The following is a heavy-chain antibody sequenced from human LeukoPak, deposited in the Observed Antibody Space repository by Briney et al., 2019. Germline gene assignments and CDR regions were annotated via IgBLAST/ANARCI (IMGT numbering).Heavy chain of an antibody. D-gene: IGHD6-13*01. CDR3: ARDRSRIAAAGNVDY. CDR1: GFTFSSYS. Sequence: GGSLRLSCAASGFTFSSYSMNWVRQAPGKGLEWVSSISSNNNYIYYADSVKGRFTISRDNAKNSLYLQMNSLRAEDTAVYYCARDRSRIAAAGNVDYWGQGTLVTVSS. CDR2: ISSNNNYI. J-gene: IGHJ4*02. V-gene: IGHV3-21*04.